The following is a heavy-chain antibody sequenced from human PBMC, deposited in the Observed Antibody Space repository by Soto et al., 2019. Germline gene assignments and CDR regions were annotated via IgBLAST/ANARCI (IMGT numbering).Heavy chain of an antibody. CDR2: IYYSGST. Sequence: SETLSLTFTVSGGSVSNRSYYCSWIRQPPGRGLEWIGYIYYSGSTNYNTSLKSRVTISLNTSKNQFSLKLSSVTAADTAVYYCARDRRFGDDYYHGMDVWGEGTTLTVS. CDR1: GGSVSNRSYY. CDR3: ARDRRFGDDYYHGMDV. D-gene: IGHD3-10*01. J-gene: IGHJ6*02. V-gene: IGHV4-61*01.